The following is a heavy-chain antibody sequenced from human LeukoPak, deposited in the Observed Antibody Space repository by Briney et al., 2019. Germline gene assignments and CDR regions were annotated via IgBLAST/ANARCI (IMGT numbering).Heavy chain of an antibody. CDR2: IYTSGST. J-gene: IGHJ4*02. Sequence: PSQTLSLTCTVSGGSISSGSYYWSWIRQPAGKGLEWIGRIYTSGSTNYNPSLKSRVTISVDTSKNQFSLKLSSVTAAATAVYHCARGLYWNYDCWGQGTLVTVSS. D-gene: IGHD1-7*01. CDR1: GGSISSGSYY. V-gene: IGHV4-61*02. CDR3: ARGLYWNYDC.